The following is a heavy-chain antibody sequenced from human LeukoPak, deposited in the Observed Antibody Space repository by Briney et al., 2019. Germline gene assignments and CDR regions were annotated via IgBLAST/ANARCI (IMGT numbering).Heavy chain of an antibody. D-gene: IGHD3-22*01. Sequence: GGSLRLSCAASGFTFDDYAMHWVRQAPGKGLEWVSGISWDSGSIGYADSVKGRFTISRDNAKNSLYLQMNSLRAEDMALYYCAKDIRKDYYDSRGLFDYWGQGTLVTVSS. CDR2: ISWDSGSI. CDR3: AKDIRKDYYDSRGLFDY. J-gene: IGHJ4*02. V-gene: IGHV3-9*03. CDR1: GFTFDDYA.